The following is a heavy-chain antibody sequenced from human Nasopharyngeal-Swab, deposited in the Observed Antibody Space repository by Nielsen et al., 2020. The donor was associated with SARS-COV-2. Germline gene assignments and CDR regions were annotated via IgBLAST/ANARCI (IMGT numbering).Heavy chain of an antibody. Sequence: GGSLRLSCEASGFTFSSYAMSWVRQAPGKGLEWVSVISGSGGSTYYADSVKGRFTISRDNSKNTLYLQMNSLRAEDTAVYYCARYDDYYDSSGYAYWGQGTLVTVSS. CDR1: GFTFSSYA. J-gene: IGHJ4*02. CDR2: ISGSGGST. CDR3: ARYDDYYDSSGYAY. V-gene: IGHV3-23*01. D-gene: IGHD3-22*01.